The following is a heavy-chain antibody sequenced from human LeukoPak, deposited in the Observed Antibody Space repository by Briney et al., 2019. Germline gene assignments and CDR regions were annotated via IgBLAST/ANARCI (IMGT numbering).Heavy chain of an antibody. CDR2: IYPGDSDT. D-gene: IGHD2/OR15-2a*01. J-gene: IGHJ4*02. CDR3: ARFAYGNGNFPGHY. Sequence: GESLQISCQGSGSSFTNYWIGWVRQLPGKGLEWMGIIYPGDSDTRYSPSFQGQVTISADKSISTVYLQWSSLKASDTAMYYCARFAYGNGNFPGHYWGQGTLVTVSS. V-gene: IGHV5-51*01. CDR1: GSSFTNYW.